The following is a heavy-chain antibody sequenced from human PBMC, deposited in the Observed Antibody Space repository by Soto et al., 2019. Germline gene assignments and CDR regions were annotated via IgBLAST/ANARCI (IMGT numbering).Heavy chain of an antibody. Sequence: VNVSRQPCVCTLTSYYMHWVGPPPRKALEGMGMINPRQGSPSYEQKLQGTVTQTKDTSKSTVYKELRSLKPGDTAVYYCANFAMASRVDYWGQGTLVTVSS. V-gene: IGHV1-46*01. J-gene: IGHJ4*02. CDR2: INPRQGSP. D-gene: IGHD2-2*01. CDR3: ANFAMASRVDY. CDR1: VCTLTSYY.